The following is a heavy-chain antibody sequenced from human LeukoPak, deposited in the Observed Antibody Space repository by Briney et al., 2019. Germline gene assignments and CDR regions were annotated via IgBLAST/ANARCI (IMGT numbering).Heavy chain of an antibody. Sequence: KPSETLSLTCTVSGGSISSYCWSWIRQPPGKGLEWIGYVYYSGSTNYNPSLKSRVYISVDTSNNQFSLKLRSVTAADTAVYYCVRAAGSSSWSTWGQGALVTVSS. CDR3: VRAAGSSSWST. V-gene: IGHV4-59*01. J-gene: IGHJ5*02. D-gene: IGHD6-13*01. CDR1: GGSISSYC. CDR2: VYYSGST.